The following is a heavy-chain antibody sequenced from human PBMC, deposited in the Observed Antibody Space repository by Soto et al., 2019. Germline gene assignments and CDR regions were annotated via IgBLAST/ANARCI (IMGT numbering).Heavy chain of an antibody. V-gene: IGHV1-69*01. CDR1: GGTFSRYA. D-gene: IGHD3-22*01. CDR3: ARGVHLDSGGYYYFY. Sequence: QVQLVQSGAEVKKPGSSVRVSCKASGGTFSRYAISWVRQAPGQGLEWMGGIIPLFGTANYAQKFQGRVRITADESTTPAYMELRGLRSEDTAVYYCARGVHLDSGGYYYFYWGQGTLVTVSS. CDR2: IIPLFGTA. J-gene: IGHJ4*02.